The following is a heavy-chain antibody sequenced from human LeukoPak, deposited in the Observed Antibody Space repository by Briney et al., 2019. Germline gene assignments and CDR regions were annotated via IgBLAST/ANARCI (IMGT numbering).Heavy chain of an antibody. Sequence: GGSLRLSCAASGFSFSNYVMHWVRQAPGKGLEYVSAIMPNGETRGYANSMKGRFTISRDNSRNTLYLQMGSLRAEDMAIYYCARDRDGGFAFDIWGQGTLVTVSS. D-gene: IGHD2-15*01. V-gene: IGHV3-64*01. CDR3: ARDRDGGFAFDI. CDR2: IMPNGETR. CDR1: GFSFSNYV. J-gene: IGHJ3*02.